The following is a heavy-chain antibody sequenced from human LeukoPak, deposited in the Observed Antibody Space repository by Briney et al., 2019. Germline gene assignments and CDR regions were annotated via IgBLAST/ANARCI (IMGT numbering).Heavy chain of an antibody. CDR1: GGTFSSYA. D-gene: IGHD3-10*01. V-gene: IGHV1-69*04. J-gene: IGHJ6*02. CDR2: IIPILGIA. Sequence: GASVKVSCKASGGTFSSYAISWVRQAPGQGLEWTGRIIPILGIANYAQKFQGRVTITADKSTSTAYMELSSLRSEDTAVYYCARTGFGELSLMDVWGQGTTVTVSS. CDR3: ARTGFGELSLMDV.